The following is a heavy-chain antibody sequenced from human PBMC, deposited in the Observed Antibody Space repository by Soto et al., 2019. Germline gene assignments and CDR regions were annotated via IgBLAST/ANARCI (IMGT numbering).Heavy chain of an antibody. CDR3: ARGGRQWLGTCELDH. CDR1: GFTFSDYA. Sequence: VQLVESGGGVVQPGRSLRLSCAASGFTFSDYAMHWVRQAPGKGLEWVAVVSHDGRNTHYADTVKGRFTISRDSSKNTHSPAMPRLRAEDTAAYYCARGGRQWLGTCELDHWGQAALVSVSS. V-gene: IGHV3-30*03. D-gene: IGHD6-19*01. CDR2: VSHDGRNT. J-gene: IGHJ4*02.